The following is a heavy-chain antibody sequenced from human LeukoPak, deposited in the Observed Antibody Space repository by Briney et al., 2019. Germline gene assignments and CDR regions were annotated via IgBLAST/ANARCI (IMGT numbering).Heavy chain of an antibody. CDR2: ISAYNGNT. CDR1: GYTFTSYD. CDR3: ARGRRQLERQMYWFDP. Sequence: ASVKVSCKASGYTFTSYDISWVRQAPGQGLEWMGWISAYNGNTNYAQKLQGRVTMTTDTSTSTAYMELRSLRSDDTAVYYCARGRRQLERQMYWFDPWGQGTLVTVSS. J-gene: IGHJ5*02. V-gene: IGHV1-18*01. D-gene: IGHD1-1*01.